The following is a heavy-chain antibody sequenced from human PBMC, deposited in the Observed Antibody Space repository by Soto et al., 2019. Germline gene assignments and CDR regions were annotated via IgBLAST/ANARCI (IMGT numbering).Heavy chain of an antibody. V-gene: IGHV3-23*01. CDR2: ISGSGGST. Sequence: EVQLLESGGGLVQPGGSLRLSCAASGFTFSSYAMSWVRQAPGKGLEWVSAISGSGGSTYYADSVKGRFTISRDNTKNPLYLKMNGPRAEDTAVYYCAKDRLDLPGSWFDPWGQGTLVTVSS. J-gene: IGHJ5*02. CDR1: GFTFSSYA. CDR3: AKDRLDLPGSWFDP. D-gene: IGHD6-25*01.